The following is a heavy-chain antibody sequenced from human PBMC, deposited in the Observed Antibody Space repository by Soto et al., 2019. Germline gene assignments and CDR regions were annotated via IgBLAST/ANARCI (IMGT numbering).Heavy chain of an antibody. CDR2: ISRDGGTK. J-gene: IGHJ4*02. D-gene: IGHD2-8*02. Sequence: QVQLVESGGGVVQPGRSLRLSCAVSGFTVSTSGMHWVRQAPGKGLEWVAVISRDGGTKFYADSVKGRFTISRDNSRNTLFLEMNSLRGDDMSVYYCTGEVASGYGGQGTLVTVSS. CDR3: TGEVASGY. V-gene: IGHV3-30*03. CDR1: GFTVSTSG.